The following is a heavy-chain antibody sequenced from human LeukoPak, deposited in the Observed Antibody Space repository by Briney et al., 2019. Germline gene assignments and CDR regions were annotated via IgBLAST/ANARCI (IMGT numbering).Heavy chain of an antibody. D-gene: IGHD3-3*01. CDR3: ARQEGNYDFWSGYSDY. Sequence: GESLKISCKGSGYSFTSYWIAWVRQMPGKGLEWMGIIYPGDSDTRYSPSFQGQVTISADKSISTAYLQWSSLKASDTAMYYCARQEGNYDFWSGYSDYWGQGTLVTVSS. V-gene: IGHV5-51*01. CDR1: GYSFTSYW. J-gene: IGHJ4*02. CDR2: IYPGDSDT.